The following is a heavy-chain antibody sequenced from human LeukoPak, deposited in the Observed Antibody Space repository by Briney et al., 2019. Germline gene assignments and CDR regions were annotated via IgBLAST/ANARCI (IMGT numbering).Heavy chain of an antibody. J-gene: IGHJ4*02. D-gene: IGHD3-16*02. CDR2: IYTSGST. CDR3: AREYVWGSYRPPSFDY. Sequence: SETLSLTCTVSGGSISSYYWSWIRQPAGKGLEWIGRIYTSGSTNYNPSLKSRVTISVDTSKNQFSLKLSSVTAADTAVYYCAREYVWGSYRPPSFDYWGQGTLVTVSS. CDR1: GGSISSYY. V-gene: IGHV4-4*07.